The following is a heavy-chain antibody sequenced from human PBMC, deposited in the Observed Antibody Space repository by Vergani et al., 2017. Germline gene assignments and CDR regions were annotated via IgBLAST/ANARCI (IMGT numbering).Heavy chain of an antibody. V-gene: IGHV3-23*01. J-gene: IGHJ5*01. CDR1: GFTFSSYG. CDR2: ISGTGGFT. Sequence: EVQLLESGGGVVQPGRSLRLSCAASGFTFSSYGMHWVRQAPGKGLEWVSGISGTGGFTFYADSVKGRFTISRDNYKNTLYLQMSSLRADDTAVYYCAKSASVSMSLPNWFESWGQGTHVTVS. CDR3: AKSASVSMSLPNWFES.